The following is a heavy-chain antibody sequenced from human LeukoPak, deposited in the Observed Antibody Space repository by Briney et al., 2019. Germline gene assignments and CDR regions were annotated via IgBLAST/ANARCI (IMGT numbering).Heavy chain of an antibody. J-gene: IGHJ6*03. Sequence: ASVKVSCKASGYTFTSYGINWVRQAPGQGLEWMGWISAYNGNTDHAQKFQGRVTMTTDTSTSIVYMELRSLRSDDTAVYYCARDLGYYGSGTYARDYYYYMDVWGKGTTVTVSS. CDR1: GYTFTSYG. CDR3: ARDLGYYGSGTYARDYYYYMDV. CDR2: ISAYNGNT. D-gene: IGHD3-10*01. V-gene: IGHV1-18*01.